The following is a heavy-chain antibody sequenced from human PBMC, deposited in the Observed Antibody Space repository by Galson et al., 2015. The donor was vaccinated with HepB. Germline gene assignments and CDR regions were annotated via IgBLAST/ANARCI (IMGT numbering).Heavy chain of an antibody. CDR2: ISAYNGNT. V-gene: IGHV1-18*04. Sequence: SVKVSCKASGYTFTSYGISWVRQAPGQGLEWMGWISAYNGNTNYAQKLQGRVTMTTDTSTSTAYMELRSLRSDDTAVYYCARVRLKNCSGGSCYLPVDYWGQGTLVTVSS. CDR3: ARVRLKNCSGGSCYLPVDY. CDR1: GYTFTSYG. D-gene: IGHD2-15*01. J-gene: IGHJ4*02.